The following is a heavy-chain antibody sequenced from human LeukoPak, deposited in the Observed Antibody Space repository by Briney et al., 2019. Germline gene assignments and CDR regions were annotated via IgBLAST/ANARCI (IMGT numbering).Heavy chain of an antibody. J-gene: IGHJ4*02. CDR1: GYTFTGYY. D-gene: IGHD2-2*01. Sequence: ASVKVSCKASGYTFTGYYMHWARQAPGQGLEWMGWINPNSGGTNYAQKFQGRVTMTRDTSISTAYMELSRLRSDDTAVYYCARGVVVVPAANHYDYWGQGTLVTVSS. CDR2: INPNSGGT. V-gene: IGHV1-2*02. CDR3: ARGVVVVPAANHYDY.